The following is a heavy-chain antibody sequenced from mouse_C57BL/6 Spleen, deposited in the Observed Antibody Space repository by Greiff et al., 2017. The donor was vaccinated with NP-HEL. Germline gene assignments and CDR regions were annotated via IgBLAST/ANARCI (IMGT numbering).Heavy chain of an antibody. CDR3: ARDERPQAMDY. J-gene: IGHJ4*01. CDR1: GFTFSDYY. CDR2: INYDGSST. V-gene: IGHV5-16*01. Sequence: EVKLVESEGGLVQPGSSMKLSCTASGFTFSDYYMAWVRQVPEKGLEWVANINYDGSSTYYLDSLKSRFIISRDNAKNILYLQMSSLKSEDTATYYCARDERPQAMDYWGQGTSVTVSS.